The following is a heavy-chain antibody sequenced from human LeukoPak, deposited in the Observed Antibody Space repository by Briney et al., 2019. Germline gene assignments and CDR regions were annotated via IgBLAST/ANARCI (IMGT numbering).Heavy chain of an antibody. V-gene: IGHV1-69*06. J-gene: IGHJ4*02. CDR3: ARDYAFGTGRNRIAVAVRYFDY. Sequence: GASVKVSCKASGGTFSSYAISWVRQAPGQGLEWMGGIIPIFGTANYAQKFQGRVTITADKSTSTAYMELSSLRSEDTAVYYCARDYAFGTGRNRIAVAVRYFDYWGQGTLVTVSS. D-gene: IGHD6-19*01. CDR2: IIPIFGTA. CDR1: GGTFSSYA.